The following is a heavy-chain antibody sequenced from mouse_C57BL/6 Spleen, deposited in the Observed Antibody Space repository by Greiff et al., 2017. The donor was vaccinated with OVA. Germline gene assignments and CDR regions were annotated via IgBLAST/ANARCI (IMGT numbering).Heavy chain of an antibody. V-gene: IGHV1-26*01. CDR3: ARWDYDVYYYAMDY. D-gene: IGHD2-4*01. J-gene: IGHJ4*01. CDR1: GYTFTDYY. Sequence: VQLQQSGPELVKPGASVKISCKASGYTFTDYYMNWVKQSHGKSLEWIGDINPNNGGTSYNQKFKGKATLTVDKSSSTAYMELRSLTSEDSAVYYCARWDYDVYYYAMDYWGQGTSVTVSS. CDR2: INPNNGGT.